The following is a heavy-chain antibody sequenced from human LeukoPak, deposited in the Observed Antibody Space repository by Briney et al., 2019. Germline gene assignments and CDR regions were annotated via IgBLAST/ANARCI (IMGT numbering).Heavy chain of an antibody. D-gene: IGHD4-23*01. J-gene: IGHJ4*02. CDR1: GFTFSSYA. Sequence: GGSLRLSCAASGFTFSSYAMGWVRQAPGKGLEWVSAISGSGGSTYYADSVKGRFTISRDNSKNTLYLQMDSLRDEDTAVYYCARGRGSTVASPGFLDYWGQGTLVTVSS. CDR3: ARGRGSTVASPGFLDY. CDR2: ISGSGGST. V-gene: IGHV3-23*01.